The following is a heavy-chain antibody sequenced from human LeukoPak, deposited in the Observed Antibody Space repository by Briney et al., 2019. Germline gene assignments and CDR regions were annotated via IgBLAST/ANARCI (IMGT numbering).Heavy chain of an antibody. V-gene: IGHV4-4*07. CDR3: ARRLDAPRGNVVEI. Sequence: SETLSLTCSVSGGSISGNYWFWIRQPAGKGLECIGRFHVSGHTDYNPSLKSRATMSADTSKNHLSLKLSSVTAADTAVYYCARRLDAPRGNVVEIWGQGTKVTVSS. J-gene: IGHJ3*02. D-gene: IGHD2-15*01. CDR1: GGSISGNY. CDR2: FHVSGHT.